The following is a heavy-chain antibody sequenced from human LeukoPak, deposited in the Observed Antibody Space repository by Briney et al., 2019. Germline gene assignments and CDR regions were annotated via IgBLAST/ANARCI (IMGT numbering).Heavy chain of an antibody. CDR2: ISYSGNT. V-gene: IGHV4-39*01. J-gene: IGHJ4*02. Sequence: NPSETLSLTCTVSGGSIISSDYHWGWVRQPPGKGLEWIGTISYSGNTDYNPSLRSRVTISVDTSKNQFSLKLSSVTAADTAVYYCARHDSSGYYVIDYWGQGTLVTVSS. CDR1: GGSIISSDYH. D-gene: IGHD3-22*01. CDR3: ARHDSSGYYVIDY.